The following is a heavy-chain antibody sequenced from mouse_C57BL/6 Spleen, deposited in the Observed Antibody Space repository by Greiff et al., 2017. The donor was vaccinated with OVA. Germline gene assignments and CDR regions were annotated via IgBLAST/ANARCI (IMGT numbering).Heavy chain of an antibody. J-gene: IGHJ2*01. V-gene: IGHV3-6*01. CDR2: ISYDGSN. Sequence: ESGPGLVKPSQSLSLTCSVTGYSITSGYYWNWIRQFPGNKLEWMGYISYDGSNNYNPSLKNRISITRDTSKNQFFLKLNSVTTEDTATYYCARVEGPGFDYWGQGTTLTVSS. D-gene: IGHD3-3*01. CDR1: GYSITSGYY. CDR3: ARVEGPGFDY.